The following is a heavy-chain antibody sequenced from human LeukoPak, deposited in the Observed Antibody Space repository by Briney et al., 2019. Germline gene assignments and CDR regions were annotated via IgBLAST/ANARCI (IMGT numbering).Heavy chain of an antibody. V-gene: IGHV4-39*07. Sequence: SETLSLTCTVSGDSISSTIYYWGWIRQSPGRGLEWLGTVYYTGSTDYNPSLETRVTISVDTSKNQFSLNLRSVTAADTAVYYCARSNNGGESYCFYYMDVWGKGTTVTVSS. CDR1: GDSISSTIYY. J-gene: IGHJ6*03. CDR3: ARSNNGGESYCFYYMDV. CDR2: VYYTGST. D-gene: IGHD3-16*01.